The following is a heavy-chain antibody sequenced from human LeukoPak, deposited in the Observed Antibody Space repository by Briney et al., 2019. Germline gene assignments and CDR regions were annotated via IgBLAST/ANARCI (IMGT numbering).Heavy chain of an antibody. CDR3: ARKLPVYGRGYYFDY. CDR2: IKQDESEI. J-gene: IGHJ4*02. D-gene: IGHD5/OR15-5a*01. CDR1: GFTFSNYW. Sequence: GGSLRLSCAASGFTFSNYWMSWVRQSPGKGLEWVAKIKQDESEIYYVDSVKGRFTISRDNAKNSLYLQMNSLRAEDTAVYYCARKLPVYGRGYYFDYWGQGTLVTVSS. V-gene: IGHV3-7*01.